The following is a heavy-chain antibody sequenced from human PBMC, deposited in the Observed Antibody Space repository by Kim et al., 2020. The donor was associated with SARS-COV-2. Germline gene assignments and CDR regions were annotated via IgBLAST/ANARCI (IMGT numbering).Heavy chain of an antibody. CDR3: ARIAVGTYYYYMDV. V-gene: IGHV4-34*01. CDR2: INHSGST. J-gene: IGHJ6*03. CDR1: GGSFSGYY. D-gene: IGHD6-19*01. Sequence: SETLSLTCAVYGGSFSGYYWSWIRQPPGKGLEWIGEINHSGSTNYNPSLKSRVTISVDTSKNQFSLKLSSVTAADTAVYYCARIAVGTYYYYMDVWGKGTTVTVSS.